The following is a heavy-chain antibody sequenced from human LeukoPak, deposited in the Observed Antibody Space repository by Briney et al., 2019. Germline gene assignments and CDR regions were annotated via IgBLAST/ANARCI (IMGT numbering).Heavy chain of an antibody. D-gene: IGHD5-18*01. CDR1: GGSFSGYY. Sequence: SETLSLTCAVYGGSFSGYYWSWIRQPPGKGLEWIGEINHSGSTNYNPSLKSRVTISVDTSKNQFSLKLSSVTAADTAVYYCARHKGAMVPLFDYWGQGTLVTVSS. CDR2: INHSGST. V-gene: IGHV4-34*01. CDR3: ARHKGAMVPLFDY. J-gene: IGHJ4*02.